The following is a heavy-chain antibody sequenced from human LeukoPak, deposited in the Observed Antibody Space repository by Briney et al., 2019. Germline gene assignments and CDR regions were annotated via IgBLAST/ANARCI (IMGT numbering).Heavy chain of an antibody. D-gene: IGHD5-12*01. Sequence: PGGSLRLSCAASGFTVSSNYMSWVRQAPGKGLEWVSAISGSGGSTYYADSVKGRFTISRDNSKNTLYLQMNSLRAEDTAVYYCAKEEGGYDYGAFDIWGQGTMVTVSS. V-gene: IGHV3-23*01. J-gene: IGHJ3*02. CDR3: AKEEGGYDYGAFDI. CDR1: GFTVSSNY. CDR2: ISGSGGST.